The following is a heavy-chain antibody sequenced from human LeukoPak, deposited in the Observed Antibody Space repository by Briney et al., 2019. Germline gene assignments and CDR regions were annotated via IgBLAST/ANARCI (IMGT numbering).Heavy chain of an antibody. V-gene: IGHV3-11*03. Sequence: GGSLRLSCAASGFTFSDYYMSWIRQAPGKGLEWVSYISSSSYTNYADSVKGRFTISRDNAKNSLYLQMNSLRAEDTAVYYCASNSGSHNEHFDYWGQGTLVTVSS. CDR1: GFTFSDYY. D-gene: IGHD1-26*01. CDR2: ISSSSYT. J-gene: IGHJ4*02. CDR3: ASNSGSHNEHFDY.